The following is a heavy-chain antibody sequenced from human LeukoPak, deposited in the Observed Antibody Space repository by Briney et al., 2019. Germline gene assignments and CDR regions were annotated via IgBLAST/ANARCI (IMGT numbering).Heavy chain of an antibody. V-gene: IGHV5-51*01. D-gene: IGHD6-13*01. CDR2: IYPGDSDT. CDR1: ADTLDSYW. J-gene: IGHJ4*02. CDR3: ASSKSSSWYPFYFDF. Sequence: KIGESLKISCKSSADTLDSYWIAWVRQMPGKGLEWMGIIYPGDSDTRYSPSFQGQVTISADKSFSTAYLQWSSLKASDTAIYYCASSKSSSWYPFYFDFWGQGTLVTVSS.